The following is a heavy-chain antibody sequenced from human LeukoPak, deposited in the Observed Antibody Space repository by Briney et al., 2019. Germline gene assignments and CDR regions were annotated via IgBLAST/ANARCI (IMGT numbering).Heavy chain of an antibody. CDR1: GFTFSSYW. D-gene: IGHD3-3*01. CDR2: IKQDGSEK. Sequence: GGSLRLSCAASGFTFSSYWMSWVRQAPGKGLEWVANIKQDGSEKYYVDSVEGRFTISRDNAKNSLYLRMDSLRAEDTAVYYCARGPFDFWSGLPFDPWGQGTLVTVSS. J-gene: IGHJ5*02. CDR3: ARGPFDFWSGLPFDP. V-gene: IGHV3-7*01.